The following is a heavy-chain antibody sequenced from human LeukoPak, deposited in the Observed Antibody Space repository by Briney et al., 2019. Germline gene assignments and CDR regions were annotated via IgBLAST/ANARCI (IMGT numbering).Heavy chain of an antibody. V-gene: IGHV3-30*04. Sequence: GGSLRLSCAASGFTFSSYAIHWVRQAPGKGLEWVAVISYDGSTKYNADSVKGRFTISRDNSKNTLYLQMNSLTAEDTAIYYCAREGRYYGSGSHRDGFDIWGQGTMVTVSS. CDR3: AREGRYYGSGSHRDGFDI. CDR2: ISYDGSTK. D-gene: IGHD3-10*01. J-gene: IGHJ3*02. CDR1: GFTFSSYA.